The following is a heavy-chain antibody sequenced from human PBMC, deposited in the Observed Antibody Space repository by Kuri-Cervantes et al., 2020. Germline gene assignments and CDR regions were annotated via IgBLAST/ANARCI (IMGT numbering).Heavy chain of an antibody. Sequence: ETLSLTCATSGFTFSNYGMSWVRQAPGKGLEWVSTISDRTYYTDSVKGRFTISRDNSNNILYLQMNGLRADDTAVYYCAKDPLAYGGHYFDYWGQGTLVTSPQ. V-gene: IGHV3-23*01. CDR2: ISDRT. J-gene: IGHJ4*02. CDR3: AKDPLAYGGHYFDY. CDR1: GFTFSNYG. D-gene: IGHD4-23*01.